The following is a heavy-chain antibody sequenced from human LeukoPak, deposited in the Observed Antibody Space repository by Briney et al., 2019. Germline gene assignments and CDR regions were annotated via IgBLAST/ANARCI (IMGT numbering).Heavy chain of an antibody. CDR2: ISGSGGST. CDR3: AKDLAPTAAALYYMDV. CDR1: GFTFSSYA. V-gene: IGHV3-23*01. Sequence: PGGSLRLSCAASGFTFSSYAMSWVRQAPGKGLEWVSAISGSGGSTYYADSVKGRFTISRDNSKNTLYLQMNSLRAEDTAVYYCAKDLAPTAAALYYMDVWGQGTTVTVSS. D-gene: IGHD6-13*01. J-gene: IGHJ6*03.